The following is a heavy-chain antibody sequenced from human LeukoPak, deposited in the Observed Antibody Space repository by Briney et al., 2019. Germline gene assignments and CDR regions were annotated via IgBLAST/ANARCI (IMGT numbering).Heavy chain of an antibody. D-gene: IGHD3-22*01. Sequence: SETLSLTCIVSGGSISSGGYYWSWIRQHPGKGLECIGNIYYSGSTYYNPSLKSRVTISVDTSKNQFSLKLSSVTAADTAVYYCARDPIVKNYYDSSGYHDYWGQGTLVTVSS. CDR3: ARDPIVKNYYDSSGYHDY. J-gene: IGHJ4*02. CDR2: IYYSGST. CDR1: GGSISSGGYY. V-gene: IGHV4-31*03.